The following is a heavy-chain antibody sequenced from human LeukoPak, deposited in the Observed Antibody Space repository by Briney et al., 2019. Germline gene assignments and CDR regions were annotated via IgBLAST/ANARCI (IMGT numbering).Heavy chain of an antibody. CDR3: ARDPRPGLLWFGESPNWFDP. V-gene: IGHV1-18*01. J-gene: IGHJ5*02. CDR1: GYTFTSYG. CDR2: ISAYNGNT. Sequence: GASVKVSCEASGYTFTSYGISWVRQAPGQGLEWMGWISAYNGNTNYAQKLQGRVTMTTDTSTSTAYMELRSLRSDDTAVYYCARDPRPGLLWFGESPNWFDPWGQGTLVTVSS. D-gene: IGHD3-10*01.